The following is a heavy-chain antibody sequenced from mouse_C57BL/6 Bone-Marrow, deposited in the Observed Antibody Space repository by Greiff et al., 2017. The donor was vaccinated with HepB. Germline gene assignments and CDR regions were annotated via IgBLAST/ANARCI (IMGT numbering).Heavy chain of an antibody. J-gene: IGHJ2*01. CDR1: GFNIKNTY. CDR2: IDPANGNT. V-gene: IGHV14-3*01. D-gene: IGHD3-2*02. Sequence: EVQLQESVAELVRLGASVKLSCTASGFNIKNTYMHWVKQRPEQGLEWIGRIDPANGNTKYAPKFQGKATITADTSSNTAYLQLSSLTSEDTAIYYCARGQLRLRGYFDYWGQGTTLTVSS. CDR3: ARGQLRLRGYFDY.